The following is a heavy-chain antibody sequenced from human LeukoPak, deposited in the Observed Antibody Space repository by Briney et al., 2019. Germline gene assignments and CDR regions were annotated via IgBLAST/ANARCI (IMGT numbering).Heavy chain of an antibody. CDR3: AHHCTNGVCYYYGMDV. CDR2: IIPILGIA. J-gene: IGHJ6*02. D-gene: IGHD2-8*01. V-gene: IGHV1-69*04. CDR1: GGTFSSYA. Sequence: GASVKVSCKASGGTFSSYAISWVRQAPGQGLEWMGRIIPILGIANYAQKFQGRVTITADKSTSTAYMELSSLRSEDTAVYYCAHHCTNGVCYYYGMDVWGQGTTVTVPS.